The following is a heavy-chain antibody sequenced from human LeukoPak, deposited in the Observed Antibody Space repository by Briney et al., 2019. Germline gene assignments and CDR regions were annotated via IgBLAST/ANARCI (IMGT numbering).Heavy chain of an antibody. Sequence: PSETLSLTCTVSGGSISSYYWSWIRQPPGKGLEWIGYIYYSGTTNYNPSLKSRATISLDTSKKQFSLKLSSVTAADTAVYYCARRSMVRTVGYYYGMDVWGQGTTVTVSS. CDR3: ARRSMVRTVGYYYGMDV. D-gene: IGHD4/OR15-4a*01. CDR1: GGSISSYY. J-gene: IGHJ6*02. CDR2: IYYSGTT. V-gene: IGHV4-59*08.